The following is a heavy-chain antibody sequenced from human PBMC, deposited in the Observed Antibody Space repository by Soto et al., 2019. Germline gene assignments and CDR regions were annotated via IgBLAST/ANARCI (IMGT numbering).Heavy chain of an antibody. CDR3: AIGGDPDY. CDR2: LQTDGSHP. D-gene: IGHD2-21*02. J-gene: IGHJ4*02. Sequence: EVQLVESGGGLVQPGGSLRLSCVASGFKFDYYWMHWVRQAPGGGLMWISRLQTDGSHPAYADSVKGRFTISRDNAKNTLYLQMNNLRVEDTAVYYCAIGGDPDYWGQGTLVTVSS. V-gene: IGHV3-74*01. CDR1: GFKFDYYW.